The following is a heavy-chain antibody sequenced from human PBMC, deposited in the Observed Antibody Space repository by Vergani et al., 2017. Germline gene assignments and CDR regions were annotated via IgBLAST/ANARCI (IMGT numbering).Heavy chain of an antibody. V-gene: IGHV4-39*07. CDR1: GGSISRSSYY. CDR2: IYYSGST. Sequence: QLQLQESGPGLVKPSETLSLTCTVSGGSISRSSYYWGWISQPPGKGLEWIGSIYYSGSTYYNPSLKSRVTISVDTSKNQFSLKLSSVTAADTAVYYCARDISMIVVRWGQGTLVTVSS. CDR3: ARDISMIVVR. D-gene: IGHD3-22*01. J-gene: IGHJ4*02.